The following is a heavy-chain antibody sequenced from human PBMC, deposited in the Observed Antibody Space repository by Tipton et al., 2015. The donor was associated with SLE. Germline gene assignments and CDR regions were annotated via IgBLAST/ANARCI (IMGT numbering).Heavy chain of an antibody. CDR3: ARGGYCNSVSCYNIDY. J-gene: IGHJ4*02. V-gene: IGHV3-30*04. CDR2: ISYDGSNK. D-gene: IGHD2-15*01. CDR1: GFTFSSYA. Sequence: SLRLSCAASGFTFSSYAMHWVRQAPGKGLEWVAVISYDGSNKYYADSVKGRFTISRDNAKSTLYLQMNSLRAEDTAVYYCARGGYCNSVSCYNIDYWGQGTLVTVSS.